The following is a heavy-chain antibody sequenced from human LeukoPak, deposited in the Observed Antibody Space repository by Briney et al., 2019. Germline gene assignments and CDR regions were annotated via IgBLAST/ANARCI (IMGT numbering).Heavy chain of an antibody. V-gene: IGHV3-23*01. CDR3: VKRGDCSGTCTYDY. Sequence: GGSLRLSCAASGFTFSNYAIHWVRQAPGKGLEWVSIVGGSGVKTYYADSVKGRFTISRDNSKNTVYLQMNSLRAEDTAVYYCVKRGDCSGTCTYDYWGQGTLVTVSS. CDR2: VGGSGVKT. J-gene: IGHJ4*02. D-gene: IGHD2-2*01. CDR1: GFTFSNYA.